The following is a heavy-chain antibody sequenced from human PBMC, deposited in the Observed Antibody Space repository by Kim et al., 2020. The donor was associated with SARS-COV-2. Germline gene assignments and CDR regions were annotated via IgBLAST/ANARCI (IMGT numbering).Heavy chain of an antibody. V-gene: IGHV4-4*02. D-gene: IGHD2-8*01. Sequence: SETLSLTCAVSGGSISSSNWWSWVRQPPGKGLEWIGEIYHSGSTNYNPSLKSRVTISVDKSKNQFSLKLSSVTAADTAVYYCATSPYITHGRREGFDPWGQGTLVTVSS. CDR2: IYHSGST. CDR1: GGSISSSNW. CDR3: ATSPYITHGRREGFDP. J-gene: IGHJ5*02.